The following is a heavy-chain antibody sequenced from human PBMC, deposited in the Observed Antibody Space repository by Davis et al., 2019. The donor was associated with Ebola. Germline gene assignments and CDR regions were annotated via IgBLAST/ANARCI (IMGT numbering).Heavy chain of an antibody. Sequence: GGFLRLSCAASGFTFSSYGMNWVRQAPEKGLEWLSYISRSSSTIYYADSVKGRFTISRDNAKNSLYLQMNSLRDEDTAVYYCARDLGRNQSKYRNFGYWGQGTLVTVSS. D-gene: IGHD2/OR15-2a*01. CDR2: ISRSSSTI. V-gene: IGHV3-48*02. CDR1: GFTFSSYG. CDR3: ARDLGRNQSKYRNFGY. J-gene: IGHJ4*02.